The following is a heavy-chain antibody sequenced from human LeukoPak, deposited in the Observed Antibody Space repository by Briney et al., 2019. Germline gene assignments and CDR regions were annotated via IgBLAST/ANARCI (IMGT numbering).Heavy chain of an antibody. D-gene: IGHD1-26*01. Sequence: KPSETLSPTCTVSGGSISSSSYSWGWIRQPPGKGLEWIGSIYYSGSTFYNPSLKSRVTISVDTSKNQFSLKLSSVTAADTAVYYCARQGSGRSSDYWGQGTLVTVSS. CDR1: GGSISSSSYS. V-gene: IGHV4-39*01. CDR2: IYYSGST. CDR3: ARQGSGRSSDY. J-gene: IGHJ4*02.